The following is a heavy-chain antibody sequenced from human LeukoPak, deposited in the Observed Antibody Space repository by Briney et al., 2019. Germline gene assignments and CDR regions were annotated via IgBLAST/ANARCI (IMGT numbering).Heavy chain of an antibody. CDR1: GSTLSNYD. J-gene: IGHJ4*02. CDR3: AKADYGVYFDY. Sequence: GGSLRLSCAASGSTLSNYDMHWVRQAPGKGLEWLTFIGFDESNKYYADSVKGRFTISRDTSKNTLNLEMNSLRPEDTAIYYCAKADYGVYFDYWGQGTLVTVSS. CDR2: IGFDESNK. D-gene: IGHD3-16*01. V-gene: IGHV3-30*02.